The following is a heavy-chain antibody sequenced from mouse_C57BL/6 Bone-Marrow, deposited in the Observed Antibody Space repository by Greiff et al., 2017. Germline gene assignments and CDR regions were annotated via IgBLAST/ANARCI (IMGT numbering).Heavy chain of an antibody. CDR3: ARRSFYGGFAY. CDR2: ISSGGSYT. D-gene: IGHD1-1*01. J-gene: IGHJ3*01. Sequence: EVQRVESGGDLVKPGGSLKLSCAASGFTFSSYGMSWVRQTPDTRLEWVATISSGGSYTYYPDSMKGRFTISRDNAKNTLYLQMSSLKSEDTAMYYCARRSFYGGFAYWGQGTLVTVSA. V-gene: IGHV5-6*01. CDR1: GFTFSSYG.